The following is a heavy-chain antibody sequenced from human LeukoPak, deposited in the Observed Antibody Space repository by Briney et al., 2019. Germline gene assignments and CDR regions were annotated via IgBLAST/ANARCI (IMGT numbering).Heavy chain of an antibody. CDR1: GGSLSSSNW. CDR2: IYHSGST. V-gene: IGHV4-4*02. CDR3: ARSVIGSTVLYYYYMDV. D-gene: IGHD2/OR15-2a*01. J-gene: IGHJ6*03. Sequence: SETLSLTCAVSGGSLSSSNWWSWVRPPPGKGLEWIGEIYHSGSTNYNPSLKSRVTISVDKSKNQFSLKLSSVTAADTAVYYCARSVIGSTVLYYYYMDVWGKGTTVTVS.